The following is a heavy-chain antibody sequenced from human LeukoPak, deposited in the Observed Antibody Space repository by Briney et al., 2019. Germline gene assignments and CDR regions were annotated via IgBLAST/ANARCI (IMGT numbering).Heavy chain of an antibody. V-gene: IGHV3-21*01. Sequence: GGSLRLSCGASGFTFSRYSMNWVRQAPGKGLEWVSSINSSGSYIYYADSVKGRFTISRDNAKNSLYLQMNSLRAEDTAVYYCASRNQYCGGDCFWAFDIWGQGTMVTVSS. CDR2: INSSGSYI. CDR3: ASRNQYCGGDCFWAFDI. J-gene: IGHJ3*02. D-gene: IGHD2-21*02. CDR1: GFTFSRYS.